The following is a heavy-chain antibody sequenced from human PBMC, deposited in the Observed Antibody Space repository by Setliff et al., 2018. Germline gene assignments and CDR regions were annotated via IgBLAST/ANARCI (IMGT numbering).Heavy chain of an antibody. Sequence: GGSLRLSCAASGFRFNGHGMNWVRQVPGKGLEWVATINWDGRTTGYRDSVKGRFTISRDNTKNTLYLQMNSLRADDAAVYYCARRMWGYADYWGQGTLVTVSS. CDR3: ARRMWGYADY. CDR1: GFRFNGHG. CDR2: INWDGRTT. D-gene: IGHD2-15*01. J-gene: IGHJ4*02. V-gene: IGHV3-20*04.